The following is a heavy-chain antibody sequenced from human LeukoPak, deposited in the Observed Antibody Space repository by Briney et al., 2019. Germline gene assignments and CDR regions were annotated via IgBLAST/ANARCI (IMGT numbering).Heavy chain of an antibody. Sequence: ASVKVSCKASGYSFTSFGITWVRQAPAQGLEWMGWISGYNGNTNYAQKLQGRLTITTDTSTSTAYMELRSLRSDGTAVYYCARGGIEVAGVIAPFDYWGQGTLVTVSS. CDR3: ARGGIEVAGVIAPFDY. D-gene: IGHD6-19*01. CDR1: GYSFTSFG. CDR2: ISGYNGNT. J-gene: IGHJ4*02. V-gene: IGHV1-18*01.